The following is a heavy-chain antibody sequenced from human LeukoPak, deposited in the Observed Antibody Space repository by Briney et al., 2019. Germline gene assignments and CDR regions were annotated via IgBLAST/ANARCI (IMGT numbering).Heavy chain of an antibody. D-gene: IGHD5-18*01. CDR1: GYTFTSYY. CDR2: INPSGGST. Sequence: ASVKVSCKASGYTFTSYYMHWVRQAPGQGLEWMGIINPSGGSTSYAQKFQGRVTMTRDRSTDTAYMELRSLRFDDTAVYYCARNSYGYKFSMDVWGKGTSVTVSS. CDR3: ARNSYGYKFSMDV. V-gene: IGHV1-46*01. J-gene: IGHJ6*03.